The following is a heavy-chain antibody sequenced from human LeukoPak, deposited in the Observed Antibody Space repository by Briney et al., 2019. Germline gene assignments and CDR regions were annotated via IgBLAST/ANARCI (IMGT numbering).Heavy chain of an antibody. CDR3: ARGPGHGHYFDY. CDR2: ISSSSDTK. J-gene: IGHJ4*02. V-gene: IGHV3-48*01. Sequence: GGSLRLSCAASGFTFSTCPINWVRQAPGKGLEWILYISSSSDTKYHTPSVSGRFTISRDNAKSSLYLQMNSLRAEDTAVYYCARGPGHGHYFDYWGQGTLLTVSS. CDR1: GFTFSTCP. D-gene: IGHD4-17*01.